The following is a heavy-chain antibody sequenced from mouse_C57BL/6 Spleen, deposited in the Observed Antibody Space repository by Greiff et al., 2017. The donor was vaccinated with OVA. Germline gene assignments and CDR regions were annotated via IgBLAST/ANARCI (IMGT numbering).Heavy chain of an antibody. CDR2: ISSGGDYI. V-gene: IGHV5-9-1*02. Sequence: EVMLVESGEGLVKPGGSLKLSCAASGFTFSSYAMSWVRQTPEKRLEWVAYISSGGDYIYYADTVKGRFPISRDNARNTLYLQMSSLKSEDTAMYYCTRESLTGTWYFDVWGTGTTVTVSS. D-gene: IGHD4-1*01. CDR1: GFTFSSYA. CDR3: TRESLTGTWYFDV. J-gene: IGHJ1*03.